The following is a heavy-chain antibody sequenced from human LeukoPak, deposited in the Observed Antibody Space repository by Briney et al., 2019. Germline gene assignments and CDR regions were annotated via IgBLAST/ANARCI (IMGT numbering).Heavy chain of an antibody. J-gene: IGHJ2*01. CDR2: INHSGST. V-gene: IGHV4-34*01. CDR1: GGSFSGYY. CDR3: ARGPRRVPAGRFFDL. Sequence: SETLSLTCAVYGGSFSGYYWSWIRQPPGKELEWIGEINHSGSTNYNPSLKSRVTISVDTSKNQFSLKLSSVTAADTAVYYCARGPRRVPAGRFFDLWGRGTLVTVSS. D-gene: IGHD2-2*01.